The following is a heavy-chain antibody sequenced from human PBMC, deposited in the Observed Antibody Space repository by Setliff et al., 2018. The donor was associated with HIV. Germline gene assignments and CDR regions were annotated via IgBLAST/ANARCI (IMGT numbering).Heavy chain of an antibody. CDR2: IIPLFGRS. CDR1: GGTFSNYA. D-gene: IGHD3-10*01. Sequence: ASVKVSCKPSGGTFSNYAIGWVRQAPGQGLEWMGGIIPLFGRSNYAQKFQGRVTITADESMTTAYMELSTLRDNDTAVYYCARDAGAPGRGNPLDYWGQGTLVTVSS. V-gene: IGHV1-69*13. CDR3: ARDAGAPGRGNPLDY. J-gene: IGHJ4*02.